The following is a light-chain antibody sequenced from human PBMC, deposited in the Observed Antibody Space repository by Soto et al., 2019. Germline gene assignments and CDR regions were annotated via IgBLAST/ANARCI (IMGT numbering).Light chain of an antibody. J-gene: IGLJ1*01. CDR2: DVS. CDR1: SSDVGGYNY. CDR3: AAWDDSLNGYV. V-gene: IGLV2-11*01. Sequence: QSVLTQPRSVSGSPGQSVTISCTGTSSDVGGYNYVSWYQQHPGKAPKLMIYDVSKRPSGVPDRFSGSKPGTSASLAISGLQSEDEADYYCAAWDDSLNGYVFGTGTKVTVL.